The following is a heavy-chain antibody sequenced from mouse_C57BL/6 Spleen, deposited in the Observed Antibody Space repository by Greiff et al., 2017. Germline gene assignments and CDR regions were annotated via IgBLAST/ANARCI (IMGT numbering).Heavy chain of an antibody. CDR1: GFTFTDYY. J-gene: IGHJ1*03. CDR2: IRNKANGYTT. D-gene: IGHD2-1*01. CDR3: ARLYGNYVWYFDV. Sequence: EVKVVESGGGLVQPGGSLSLSCAASGFTFTDYYMSWVRQPPGKALEWLGFIRNKANGYTTEYSASVKGWFTISRDNSKSILYLQMNALRAEDSATYYCARLYGNYVWYFDVWGTGTTVTVSS. V-gene: IGHV7-3*01.